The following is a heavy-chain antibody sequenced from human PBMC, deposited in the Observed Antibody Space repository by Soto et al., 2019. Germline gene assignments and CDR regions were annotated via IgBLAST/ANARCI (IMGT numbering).Heavy chain of an antibody. CDR2: ISGSGGST. Sequence: GGSLRLSCAASGFTFSSYAMSWVRQAPGKGLEWVSAISGSGGSTYYADSVKGRFTISRDKSKNTLYLQMNSLRAEDKAVYYCAKEPRRVRPVIIARLFLDFFDYWGQGTLVTVSS. CDR1: GFTFSSYA. J-gene: IGHJ4*02. CDR3: AKEPRRVRPVIIARLFLDFFDY. D-gene: IGHD3-10*01. V-gene: IGHV3-23*01.